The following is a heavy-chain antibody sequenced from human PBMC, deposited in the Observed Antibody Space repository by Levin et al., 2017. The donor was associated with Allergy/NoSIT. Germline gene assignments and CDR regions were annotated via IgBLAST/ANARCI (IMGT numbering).Heavy chain of an antibody. D-gene: IGHD2-2*01. CDR3: AKSRQRGNEPAPKSSNDY. Sequence: PGGSLRLSCAASGFTFSSYAMSWVRQAPEKGLEWVSAISGSGGSTYYADSVKGRFTISRDNSKNTLHLQMNGLRADDTAVYYCAKSRQRGNEPAPKSSNDYWGQGTLVTVSS. J-gene: IGHJ4*02. V-gene: IGHV3-23*01. CDR2: ISGSGGST. CDR1: GFTFSSYA.